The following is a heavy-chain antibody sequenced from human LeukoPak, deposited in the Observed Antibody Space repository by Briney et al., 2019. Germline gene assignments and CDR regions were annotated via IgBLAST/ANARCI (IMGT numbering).Heavy chain of an antibody. CDR1: GDSISPYS. D-gene: IGHD6-13*01. CDR2: IYYSGST. CDR3: ARGIAAENWFDP. J-gene: IGHJ5*02. Sequence: SETLSLTCSVSGDSISPYSWTWIRQPAGKGLEWIGYIYYSGSTYYNPSLKSRVTISVDTSKNQFSLKLSSVTAADTAVYYCARGIAAENWFDPWGQGTLVTVSS. V-gene: IGHV4-59*08.